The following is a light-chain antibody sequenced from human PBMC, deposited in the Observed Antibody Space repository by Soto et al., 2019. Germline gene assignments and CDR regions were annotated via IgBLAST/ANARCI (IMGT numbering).Light chain of an antibody. J-gene: IGLJ2*01. CDR1: SSDVGGYNF. CDR2: EVT. CDR3: SSYTSRNTLA. V-gene: IGLV2-14*01. Sequence: QSVLTQPASVSGSTGQSITISCTGTSSDVGGYNFVSWYQQHPGKAPKLMIYEVTDRPSGVSNRFSGSKSGSTASLTISGLQAEDEADYYCSSYTSRNTLAFGGGTKLTV.